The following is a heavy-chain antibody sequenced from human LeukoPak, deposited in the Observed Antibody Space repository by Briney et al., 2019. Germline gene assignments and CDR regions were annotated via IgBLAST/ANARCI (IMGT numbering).Heavy chain of an antibody. D-gene: IGHD2-2*02. CDR3: ARAIVVVPAAISEGAFDI. J-gene: IGHJ3*02. CDR1: GFTFSDYY. CDR2: ISSSGSTI. V-gene: IGHV3-11*04. Sequence: TTGGSLRLSCAASGFTFSDYYMSWIRQAPGKGLEWVSYISSSGSTIYYADSVKGRFTISRDNAKNSLYLQMNSLRAEDTAVYYCARAIVVVPAAISEGAFDIWGQGTMVTVSS.